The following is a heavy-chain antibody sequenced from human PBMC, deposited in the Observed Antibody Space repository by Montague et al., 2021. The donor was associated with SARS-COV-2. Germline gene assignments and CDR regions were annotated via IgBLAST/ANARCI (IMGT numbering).Heavy chain of an antibody. V-gene: IGHV4-59*02. Sequence: SETLSLTCSVSGDSVNRNYWSWVLQPPGKGLEWLGYIFYSGSTYNPSLNSRVTMSLDTSKNHFSLNLISVTAADTAVYYCAKASRGYGGDFDSWGQGTLVIVSS. CDR2: IFYSGST. CDR3: AKASRGYGGDFDS. CDR1: GDSVNRNY. J-gene: IGHJ4*02. D-gene: IGHD4-23*01.